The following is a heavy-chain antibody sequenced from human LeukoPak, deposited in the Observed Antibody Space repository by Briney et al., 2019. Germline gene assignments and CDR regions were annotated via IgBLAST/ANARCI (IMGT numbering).Heavy chain of an antibody. CDR3: ARDRGVSYYDFWNAYYPGPTIDY. V-gene: IGHV1-18*01. J-gene: IGHJ4*02. Sequence: GASVKVSCKSSGYTFTSYGISWVRQAPGQGLEWMGWISGYNGNTNYVQKLQGRVTMTTDTSTSTAYMELRSLRSDDTAVYYCARDRGVSYYDFWNAYYPGPTIDYWGQGTLVTVSS. D-gene: IGHD3-3*01. CDR1: GYTFTSYG. CDR2: ISGYNGNT.